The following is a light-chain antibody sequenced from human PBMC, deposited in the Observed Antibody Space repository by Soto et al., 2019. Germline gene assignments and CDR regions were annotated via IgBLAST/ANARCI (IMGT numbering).Light chain of an antibody. CDR1: SSYVGTYNL. Sequence: QSVLTQPASVSGSPGQSITISCTGTSSYVGTYNLVSWYQQHPGKAPKLMIYEGSTRPSGVSNRFSGSKSGNTASLTISGRQAEDEADYYCCSYAGSSTSVVFGGGTKVTVL. J-gene: IGLJ2*01. CDR2: EGS. CDR3: CSYAGSSTSVV. V-gene: IGLV2-23*01.